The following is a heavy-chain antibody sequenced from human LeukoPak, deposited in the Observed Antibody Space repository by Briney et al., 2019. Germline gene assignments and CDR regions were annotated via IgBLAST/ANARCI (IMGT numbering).Heavy chain of an antibody. CDR3: ARGPTNTITMIVLFDY. Sequence: SETLSLTCTVSGGSISSYYWSWIRQPPGKGLEWIGEINHSGSTNYNPSLKSRVTISVDTSKNQLSLKLSSVTAADTAVYYCARGPTNTITMIVLFDYWGQGTLVTVSS. J-gene: IGHJ4*02. V-gene: IGHV4-34*01. CDR1: GGSISSYY. D-gene: IGHD3-22*01. CDR2: INHSGST.